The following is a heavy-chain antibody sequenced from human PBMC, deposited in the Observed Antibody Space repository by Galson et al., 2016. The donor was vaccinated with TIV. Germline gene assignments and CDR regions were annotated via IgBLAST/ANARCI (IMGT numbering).Heavy chain of an antibody. CDR3: AKAPGSYYDLIDF. Sequence: SLRLSCAASGFSFDEYAMHWVRQAPGKGLEWVSGINWNSASIGYADSVKGRFTMSRDNSKNSLYLEMHSLSPEDTALYYCAKAPGSYYDLIDFWGQGTLVTVSS. V-gene: IGHV3-9*01. D-gene: IGHD1-26*01. CDR1: GFSFDEYA. J-gene: IGHJ4*02. CDR2: INWNSASI.